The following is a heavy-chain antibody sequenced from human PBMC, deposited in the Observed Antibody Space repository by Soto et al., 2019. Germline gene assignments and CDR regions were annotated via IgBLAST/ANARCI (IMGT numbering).Heavy chain of an antibody. CDR3: ARSVRSGSFPYYYYAMDV. V-gene: IGHV3-74*01. Sequence: GGSLRLSCAASGFTSSNYWMHWVRQAPGEGLVWVSRIKSDGSSTSYADSVKGRFTISRDNAKNTLDLQMHGLRAEDMAVYYCARSVRSGSFPYYYYAMDVWGQGTTVTVSS. J-gene: IGHJ6*02. D-gene: IGHD3-10*01. CDR1: GFTSSNYW. CDR2: IKSDGSST.